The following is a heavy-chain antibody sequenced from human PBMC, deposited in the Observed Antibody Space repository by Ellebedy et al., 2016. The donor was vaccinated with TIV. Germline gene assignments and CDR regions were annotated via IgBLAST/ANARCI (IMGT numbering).Heavy chain of an antibody. J-gene: IGHJ4*02. CDR1: GGSISSSSYY. CDR3: ARDYGIL. V-gene: IGHV4-61*01. D-gene: IGHD5-18*01. Sequence: GSLRLSXTVSGGSISSSSYYWGWIRQPPGKGLEWIGYIYYSGSTNYNPSLKSRVTISVDTSKNQFSLKLSSVTAADTAVYYCARDYGILWGQGTLVTVSS. CDR2: IYYSGST.